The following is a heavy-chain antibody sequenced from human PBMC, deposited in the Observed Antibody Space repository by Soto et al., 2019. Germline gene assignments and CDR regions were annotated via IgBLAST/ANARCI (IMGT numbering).Heavy chain of an antibody. CDR1: GYTFTSYG. Sequence: QVQLVQSGAEVKKPGASVKVSCKASGYTFTSYGISWVRQAPGQGLEWMGWISAYNGNTNYAQKLQGRVTMTTDTSTSTAYRELRSLRSDDTAVYYCARTPIMTTFDGSYYMDVWGKGTTVTVSS. CDR2: ISAYNGNT. D-gene: IGHD3-16*01. J-gene: IGHJ6*03. CDR3: ARTPIMTTFDGSYYMDV. V-gene: IGHV1-18*01.